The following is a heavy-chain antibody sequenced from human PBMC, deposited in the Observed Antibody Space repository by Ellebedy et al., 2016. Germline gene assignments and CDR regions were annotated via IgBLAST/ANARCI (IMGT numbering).Heavy chain of an antibody. Sequence: SLKISXAASGFTLDDYAMHWVRQAPGKGLEWVSGISWNSGSIGYADSVKGRFTISRDNAKNSLYLQMNSLRAEDTALYYCAKDGVTPGYYYGMDVWGQGTTVTVSS. J-gene: IGHJ6*02. CDR1: GFTLDDYA. V-gene: IGHV3-9*01. CDR3: AKDGVTPGYYYGMDV. CDR2: ISWNSGSI. D-gene: IGHD4-23*01.